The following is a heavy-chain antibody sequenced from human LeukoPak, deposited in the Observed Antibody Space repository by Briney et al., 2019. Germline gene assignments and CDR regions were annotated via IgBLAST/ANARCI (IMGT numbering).Heavy chain of an antibody. D-gene: IGHD5-12*01. CDR3: AREPGDGGYDNFDY. CDR2: IFYSGST. J-gene: IGHJ4*02. Sequence: KPSETLSLTCAVYGGSFSGYYWNWIRQPPGKGLEWIGYIFYSGSTNYNPSLKSRVTISVDTSKNQFSLKLSSVTAADTAVYYCAREPGDGGYDNFDYWGRGTLVTVSS. V-gene: IGHV4-59*12. CDR1: GGSFSGYY.